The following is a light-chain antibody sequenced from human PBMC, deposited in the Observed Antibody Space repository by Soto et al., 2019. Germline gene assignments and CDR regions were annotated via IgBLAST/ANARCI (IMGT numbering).Light chain of an antibody. Sequence: QSALTQPPSVSGSPGQSVTISCTGTNSDFGIYNGVSWYQQPPGTVPKLMMYDVSNRPSGVPDRFSGSKSGNTASLTISGLQAEDEADYYCSSYTTSSTYVFGTGTKVTVL. CDR3: SSYTTSSTYV. V-gene: IGLV2-18*02. CDR2: DVS. CDR1: NSDFGIYNG. J-gene: IGLJ1*01.